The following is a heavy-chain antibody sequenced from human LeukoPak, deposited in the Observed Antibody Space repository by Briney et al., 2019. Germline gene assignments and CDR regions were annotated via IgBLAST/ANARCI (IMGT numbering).Heavy chain of an antibody. V-gene: IGHV1-8*01. D-gene: IGHD6-19*01. Sequence: ATVKVSCKASGYTFTSYDINWVRQATGQGLEWMGWMNPNSGNTGYAQKFQGRVTMTRNTSISTAYMELSSLRSEDTAVYYCARVGIAEAGTYYFDYWGQGTLVTVSS. CDR2: MNPNSGNT. J-gene: IGHJ4*02. CDR1: GYTFTSYD. CDR3: ARVGIAEAGTYYFDY.